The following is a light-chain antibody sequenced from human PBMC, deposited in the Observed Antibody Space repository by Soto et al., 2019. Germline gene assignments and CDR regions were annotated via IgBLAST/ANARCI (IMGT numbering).Light chain of an antibody. CDR3: QQRSDWPST. J-gene: IGKJ4*01. CDR2: DAS. V-gene: IGKV3-11*01. Sequence: IVLTQSPATLSLSPGERATLSCRASQSVSSYLAWYQQKPGQAPRLLIYDASTRATGIPARFSGSGSGTDFTLTISSLEPDDFAVYYCQQRSDWPSTFGGGTKVQIK. CDR1: QSVSSY.